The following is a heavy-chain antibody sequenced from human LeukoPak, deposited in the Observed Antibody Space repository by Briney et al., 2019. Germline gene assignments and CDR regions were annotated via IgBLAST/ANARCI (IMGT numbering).Heavy chain of an antibody. D-gene: IGHD6-13*01. CDR1: GFTFSSYT. CDR2: ISGSGGSA. J-gene: IGHJ1*01. CDR3: ARDSSSWYPEYFHH. Sequence: GGSLRLSCAASGFTFSSYTMSWVRQAPGKGLEWVSGISGSGGSAYYADSVKGRFTISRDNSKNTLYVQMNSLRAEDTAVYYCARDSSSWYPEYFHHWGQGTLVTVSS. V-gene: IGHV3-23*01.